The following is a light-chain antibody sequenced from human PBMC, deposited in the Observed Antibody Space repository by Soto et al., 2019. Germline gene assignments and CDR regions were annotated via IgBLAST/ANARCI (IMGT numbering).Light chain of an antibody. Sequence: IVMTQSPATLSVSPGEGATLSCRASQSIGSSLAWYQQKRGQPPRILIYGAFTRVTGIPARFSGSGSGTEFTLTISSLQSEDFAVYYCQQYINWPVYTFGQGTKLEIK. J-gene: IGKJ2*01. CDR3: QQYINWPVYT. V-gene: IGKV3-15*01. CDR2: GAF. CDR1: QSIGSS.